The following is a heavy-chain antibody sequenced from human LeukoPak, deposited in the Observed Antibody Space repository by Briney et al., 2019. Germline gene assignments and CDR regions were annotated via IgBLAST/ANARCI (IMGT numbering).Heavy chain of an antibody. CDR2: IIPIFGTA. CDR3: ARDGSIAARPVYDDMDV. CDR1: GGTFSSYS. V-gene: IGHV1-69*13. D-gene: IGHD6-6*01. Sequence: SVRLSCKASGGTFSSYSISWVRQAPGQGLEWMGGIIPIFGTANYAQNLQGRVTINGDDSTSTVYMELSSLRSEDSAVYYCARDGSIAARPVYDDMDVWGKGTTVTVSS. J-gene: IGHJ6*03.